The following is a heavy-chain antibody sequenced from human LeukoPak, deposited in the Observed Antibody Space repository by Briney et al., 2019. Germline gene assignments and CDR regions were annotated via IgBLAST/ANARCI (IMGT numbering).Heavy chain of an antibody. CDR1: GFSLSTYG. CDR2: ITCTVGST. CDR3: AKDHGTAVAGFYY. Sequence: GSLRLSCAASGFSLSTYGVSWVRQPPGKGLEWVSGITCTVGSTFYADSVKGRFTVSRDNSKNTLYLQMNSLRAEDMAIYYCAKDHGTAVAGFYYWGQGTLVTVSS. D-gene: IGHD6-19*01. J-gene: IGHJ4*02. V-gene: IGHV3-23*01.